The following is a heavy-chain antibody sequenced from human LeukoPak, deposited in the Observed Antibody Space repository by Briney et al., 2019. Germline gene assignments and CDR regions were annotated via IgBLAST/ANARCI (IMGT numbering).Heavy chain of an antibody. V-gene: IGHV3-48*03. Sequence: TGGSLRLSCAASGFTFSSYEMNWVRQAPGKGLEWVSYISSSGSTIYYADSVKGRFTISRDNSKNTLYLQMNSLRAEDTAVYYCARESAKTGYYYMDVWGKGTTVTVSS. J-gene: IGHJ6*03. D-gene: IGHD2-15*01. CDR3: ARESAKTGYYYMDV. CDR1: GFTFSSYE. CDR2: ISSSGSTI.